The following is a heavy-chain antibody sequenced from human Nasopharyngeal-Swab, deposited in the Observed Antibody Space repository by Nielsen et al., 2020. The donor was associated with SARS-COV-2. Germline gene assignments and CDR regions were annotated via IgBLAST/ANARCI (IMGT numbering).Heavy chain of an antibody. Sequence: SETLSLTCAVYGGSFSGYYWSWIRQPPGKGLAWIGEINHSGRTNYNPSLKSRVTISVDTSKNQFSLKLSSVTAADTAVYYCARGRVSTNTYYYGSGSSYYYYGMDVWGQGTTVTVSS. D-gene: IGHD3-10*01. CDR3: ARGRVSTNTYYYGSGSSYYYYGMDV. V-gene: IGHV4-34*01. J-gene: IGHJ6*02. CDR1: GGSFSGYY. CDR2: INHSGRT.